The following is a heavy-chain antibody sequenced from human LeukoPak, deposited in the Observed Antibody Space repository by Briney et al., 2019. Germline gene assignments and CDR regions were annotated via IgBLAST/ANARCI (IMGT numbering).Heavy chain of an antibody. Sequence: GGSLRLSCAASGFTVSSNYMGWVRQAPGKGLEWVSVLYSGGSTYYPDSVKGRFTISRDNSQNTLYLQMDSLRAEDTAVYYCARLYNSSAYGAFDIWGQGTMVTVSS. CDR3: ARLYNSSAYGAFDI. V-gene: IGHV3-66*02. J-gene: IGHJ3*02. CDR1: GFTVSSNY. D-gene: IGHD3-22*01. CDR2: LYSGGST.